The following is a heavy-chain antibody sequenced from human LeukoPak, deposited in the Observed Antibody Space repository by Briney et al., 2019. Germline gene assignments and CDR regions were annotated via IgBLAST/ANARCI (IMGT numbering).Heavy chain of an antibody. Sequence: APVKVSCKASGYTFTGYYMHWVRQAPGQGLEWMGWINPNSGGTNYAQKFQGRVTMTRDTSISTAYMELSRLRSDDTAVYYCARARPAAISFYTYWGQGTLVTVSS. CDR2: INPNSGGT. V-gene: IGHV1-2*02. J-gene: IGHJ4*02. CDR1: GYTFTGYY. D-gene: IGHD2-2*01. CDR3: ARARPAAISFYTY.